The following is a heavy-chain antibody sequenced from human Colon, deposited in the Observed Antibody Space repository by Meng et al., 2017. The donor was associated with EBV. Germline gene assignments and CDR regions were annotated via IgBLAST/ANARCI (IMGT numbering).Heavy chain of an antibody. J-gene: IGHJ4*02. CDR3: ARNYYFDY. CDR1: GGSINSGDYY. Sequence: QVRLQVSRPGLVKPSQILSLTCTVSGGSINSGDYYWSWIRQPPGKGLEWIGYIYYTGSTYYNPSLKSRVTISMDTSKNQFSLRLSSVTAADTAVYYCARNYYFDYWGQGTLVTVSS. V-gene: IGHV4-30-4*01. CDR2: IYYTGST.